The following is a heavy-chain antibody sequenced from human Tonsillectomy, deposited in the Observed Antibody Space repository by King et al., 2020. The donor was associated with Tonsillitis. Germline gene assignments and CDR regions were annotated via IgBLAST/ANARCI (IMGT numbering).Heavy chain of an antibody. D-gene: IGHD6-13*01. CDR2: IRYDSSDK. J-gene: IGHJ4*02. CDR1: GFIFSGHD. V-gene: IGHV3-30*02. CDR3: VRAGGSSWPAGDF. Sequence: VQLVESGGGVVQAGGSLRLSCAASGFIFSGHDMHWARQAPGKGLESVAFIRYDSSDKYYADSVPGRFTISRDNSKNTLYLQMNSLRPEDTAVYYCVRAGGSSWPAGDFWGQGTLVTVSS.